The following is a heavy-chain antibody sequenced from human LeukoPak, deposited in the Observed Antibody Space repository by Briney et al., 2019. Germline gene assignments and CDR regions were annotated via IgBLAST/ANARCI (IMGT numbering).Heavy chain of an antibody. CDR3: ARLSGSGSANFDY. CDR1: VYSFTSYW. D-gene: IGHD3-10*01. CDR2: IYPSDSDT. J-gene: IGHJ4*02. Sequence: GESLKISCKGSVYSFTSYWICWVRQMPGKGLEWVGIIYPSDSDTRYSPSFQGQVTISADKSISTAYQQWSSLKASATAMYYSARLSGSGSANFDYWGQGTLVTASS. V-gene: IGHV5-51*01.